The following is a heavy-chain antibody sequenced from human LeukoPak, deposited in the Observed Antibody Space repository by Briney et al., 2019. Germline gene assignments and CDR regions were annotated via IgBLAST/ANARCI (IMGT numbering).Heavy chain of an antibody. D-gene: IGHD2-2*01. J-gene: IGHJ1*01. V-gene: IGHV4-39*07. Sequence: KTSETLSLTCTVSGGSISSNSYYWAWLRQPPGKGLEWIGSVYYSVSTNYNPSLESRVIISKDKSKKQFSLRLSSVTAADTALYFCARGRIMPHQTEYFQNWGQGTLVTVSS. CDR2: VYYSVST. CDR3: ARGRIMPHQTEYFQN. CDR1: GGSISSNSYY.